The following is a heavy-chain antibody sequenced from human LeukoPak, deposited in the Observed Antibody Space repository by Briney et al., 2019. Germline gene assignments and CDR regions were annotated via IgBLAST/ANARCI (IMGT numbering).Heavy chain of an antibody. CDR3: TRTTTFTASGYDY. V-gene: IGHV1-8*03. J-gene: IGHJ4*02. CDR1: GSTFTNYH. Sequence: APVAPSCNASGSTFTNYHITWGLRATGHRLKWWGWINPNIAEIGYAQRFPCRVTFTSATSIRTSYSELRSTTSEDTALSFCTRTTTFTASGYDYWGQGTMVTVSS. D-gene: IGHD2/OR15-2a*01. CDR2: INPNIAEI.